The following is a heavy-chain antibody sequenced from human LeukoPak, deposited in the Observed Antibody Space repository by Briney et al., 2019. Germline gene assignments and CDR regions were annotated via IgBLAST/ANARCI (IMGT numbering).Heavy chain of an antibody. Sequence: SETLSLTCTVSGGSISSSSYYWGWIRQPPGKGLEWIGSIYYSGSTYYNPSLKSRVTISVDTSKNQFSLKLSSVTAADTAVYYCARRGPIVGATRPFDYWGQGTLVTVSS. V-gene: IGHV4-39*01. CDR2: IYYSGST. CDR1: GGSISSSSYY. D-gene: IGHD1-26*01. J-gene: IGHJ4*02. CDR3: ARRGPIVGATRPFDY.